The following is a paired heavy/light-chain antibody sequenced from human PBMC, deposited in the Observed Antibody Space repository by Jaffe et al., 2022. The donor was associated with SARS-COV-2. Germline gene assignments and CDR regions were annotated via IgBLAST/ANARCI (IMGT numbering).Light chain of an antibody. CDR3: GTWDSSLSAYV. V-gene: IGLV1-51*02. J-gene: IGLJ1*01. Sequence: QSVLTQPPSVSAAPGQKVTISCSGSSSNIGNNYVSWYQQLPGTAPKLLIYENNERPSGIPDRFSGSKSGTSATLGITGLQTGDEADYYCGTWDSSLSAYVFATGTKVTVL. CDR2: ENN. CDR1: SSNIGNNY.
Heavy chain of an antibody. CDR3: ARDRLWGSYRYSGVDY. CDR1: GFSSYA. Sequence: QVQLVESGGGVVQPGRSLRLSCATSGFSSYAMHWVRQAPGKGLEWVALISYDGSYKYHADSVKGRFTISRDNSKNTVYLQMNSLRAEDTAVYYCARDRLWGSYRYSGVDYWGQGTLVTVSS. V-gene: IGHV3-30*04. D-gene: IGHD3-16*02. J-gene: IGHJ4*02. CDR2: ISYDGSYK.